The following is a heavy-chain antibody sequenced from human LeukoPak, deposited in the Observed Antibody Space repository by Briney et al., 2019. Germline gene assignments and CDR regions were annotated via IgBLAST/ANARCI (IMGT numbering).Heavy chain of an antibody. CDR1: VGSISSSSSY. CDR2: IYYSGST. Sequence: SETLSLTCTVSVGSISSSSSYWGCTRPPPRKWLEWVGCIYYSGSTSYNPSLKSRVTISVDTSKNQFSLKLSSVAAADTAVYYCARQPLLRYFDWLLPYYFDYWGQGTLVTVSS. V-gene: IGHV4-39*01. CDR3: ARQPLLRYFDWLLPYYFDY. D-gene: IGHD3-9*01. J-gene: IGHJ4*02.